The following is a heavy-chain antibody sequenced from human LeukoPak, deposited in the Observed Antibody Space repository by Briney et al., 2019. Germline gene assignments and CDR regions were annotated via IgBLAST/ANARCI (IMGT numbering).Heavy chain of an antibody. CDR3: VRGYSFGPYGMDV. CDR2: ISSSGGST. D-gene: IGHD2-15*01. CDR1: GFAFSRYV. J-gene: IGHJ6*02. Sequence: PGGSLRLSCAASGFAFSRYVMHWVRQTPGKGLEDVSTISSSGGSTYYANSVKGRFTISRDNSKNKLYLQMGSLRAEDMGVYYCVRGYSFGPYGMDVWGQGTTVTVSS. V-gene: IGHV3-64*01.